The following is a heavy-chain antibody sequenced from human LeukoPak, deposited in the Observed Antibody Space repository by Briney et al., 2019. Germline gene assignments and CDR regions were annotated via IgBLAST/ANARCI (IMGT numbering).Heavy chain of an antibody. Sequence: PSETLSLTCAVYGGSFSGYYWSWIRQPPGKGLEWIGEINHSGSTNYNPSLKSRVTISVDTSKNQFSLKLSSVTAADTAVYYCARVVEGSSSWYGGWFDPWGQGTLVTVSS. V-gene: IGHV4-34*01. D-gene: IGHD6-13*01. CDR3: ARVVEGSSSWYGGWFDP. CDR2: INHSGST. CDR1: GGSFSGYY. J-gene: IGHJ5*02.